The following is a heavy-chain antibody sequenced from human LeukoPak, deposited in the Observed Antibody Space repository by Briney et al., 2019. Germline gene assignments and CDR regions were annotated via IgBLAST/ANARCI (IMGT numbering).Heavy chain of an antibody. D-gene: IGHD1-26*01. V-gene: IGHV3-30-3*01. Sequence: PGGSLRLSCAASGFTFSSYAMHWVRQAPGKGLEWVAVISYDGSNKYYADSVKGRFTISRDNSKNTLYLQMNSLRAEDTAVYYCAREWELATSNYYYYGMDVWGQGTTVTVSS. CDR1: GFTFSSYA. J-gene: IGHJ6*02. CDR2: ISYDGSNK. CDR3: AREWELATSNYYYYGMDV.